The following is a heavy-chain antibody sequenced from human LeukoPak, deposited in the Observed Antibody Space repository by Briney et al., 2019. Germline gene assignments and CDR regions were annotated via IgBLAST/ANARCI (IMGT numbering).Heavy chain of an antibody. CDR3: ASSMVRGATIDY. CDR1: GYSISSGYY. Sequence: SETLSLTCAVSGYSISSGYYWGWIRQPPGKGLEWIGSIYHSGSTYYNPSLKSRVTISVDTSKNQFSLKLSSVAATDTAVYYCASSMVRGATIDYWGQGTLVTVSS. V-gene: IGHV4-38-2*01. J-gene: IGHJ4*02. CDR2: IYHSGST. D-gene: IGHD3-10*01.